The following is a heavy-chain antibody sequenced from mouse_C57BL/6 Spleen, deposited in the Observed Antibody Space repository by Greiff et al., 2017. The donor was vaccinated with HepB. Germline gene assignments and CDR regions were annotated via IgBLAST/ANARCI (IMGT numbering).Heavy chain of an antibody. CDR2: ISYDGSN. CDR1: GYSITSGYY. Sequence: EVKLEESGPGLVKPSQSLSLTCSVTGYSITSGYYWNWIRQFPGNKLEWMGYISYDGSNNYNPSLKNRISITRDTSKNQFFLKLNSVTTEDTATYYCARDGLGPYYYAMDYWGQGTSVTVSS. CDR3: ARDGLGPYYYAMDY. J-gene: IGHJ4*01. V-gene: IGHV3-6*01. D-gene: IGHD4-1*01.